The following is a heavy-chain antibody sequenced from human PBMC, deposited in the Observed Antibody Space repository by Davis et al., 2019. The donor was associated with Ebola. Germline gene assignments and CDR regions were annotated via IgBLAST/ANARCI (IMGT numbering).Heavy chain of an antibody. Sequence: GESLKISCAASGFTFSSYAMSWVRQAPGKGLEWVSAISGSGGSTYYADSVKGRFTISRDNAKNTLYLQMNSLRAEDTAVYYCARADFWSGYYLWGQGTLVTVSS. CDR3: ARADFWSGYYL. CDR2: ISGSGGST. CDR1: GFTFSSYA. J-gene: IGHJ4*02. D-gene: IGHD3-3*01. V-gene: IGHV3-23*01.